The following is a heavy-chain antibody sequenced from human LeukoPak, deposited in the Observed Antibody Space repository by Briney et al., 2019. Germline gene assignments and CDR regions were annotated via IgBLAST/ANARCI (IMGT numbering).Heavy chain of an antibody. Sequence: GGSLRLSCAASGFTFSGSALHWVRQAPGKGLEWVAFIRYDGSNKYYADSVKGRFTISRDNSKNTLYLQMNSLRAEDTAVYYCAKDRLTTVVMGYLDYWGQGTLVTVSS. D-gene: IGHD4-23*01. V-gene: IGHV3-30*02. CDR3: AKDRLTTVVMGYLDY. CDR2: IRYDGSNK. CDR1: GFTFSGSA. J-gene: IGHJ4*02.